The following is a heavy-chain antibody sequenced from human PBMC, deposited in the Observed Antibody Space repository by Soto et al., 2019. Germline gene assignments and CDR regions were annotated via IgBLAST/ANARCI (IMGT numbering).Heavy chain of an antibody. Sequence: DVQLVESGGGLVQPGRSLRLSCAASGFTFDDYAMHWVRQAPGKGLEWVSGISLNSGSIGYADSVKGRFTISRDNAKNPLYLQMNSLRAEDTAMYYCAKDLRGWYSSGWGGFDYSGQGNLVTDSS. D-gene: IGHD6-19*01. CDR2: ISLNSGSI. CDR3: AKDLRGWYSSGWGGFDY. V-gene: IGHV3-9*01. CDR1: GFTFDDYA. J-gene: IGHJ4*02.